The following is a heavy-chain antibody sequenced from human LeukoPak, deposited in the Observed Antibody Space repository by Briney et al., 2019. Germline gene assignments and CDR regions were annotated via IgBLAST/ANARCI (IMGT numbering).Heavy chain of an antibody. CDR1: GGSFSDYY. J-gene: IGHJ6*03. CDR3: ARIPTYGSGIYYYYSYSMEV. D-gene: IGHD3-10*01. CDR2: INHSGTT. V-gene: IGHV4-34*01. Sequence: SETLSLTCAVYGGSFSDYYWSWIRQPPGKELEWIGEINHSGTTNYNLSLKSRVTISVDTSKKLFSLKLSSVTAADPAVYYCARIPTYGSGIYYYYSYSMEVWGKGTTVTVSS.